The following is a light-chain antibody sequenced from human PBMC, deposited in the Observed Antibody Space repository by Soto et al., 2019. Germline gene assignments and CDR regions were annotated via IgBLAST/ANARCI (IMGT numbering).Light chain of an antibody. J-gene: IGKJ1*01. CDR1: QDIRND. CDR3: LQHNNYPPT. V-gene: IGKV1-17*01. Sequence: DIQMTQSPSSLSASVGDRVTITCRASQDIRNDLGWYQQKPGKAPKRLIYAASSLQSGVASRFSRSGSVTEITHTISSLQPEDFETYLLLQHNNYPPTFGQGTKTEI. CDR2: AAS.